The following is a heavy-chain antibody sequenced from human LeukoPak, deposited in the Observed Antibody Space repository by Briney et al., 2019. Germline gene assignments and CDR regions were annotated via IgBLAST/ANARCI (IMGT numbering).Heavy chain of an antibody. V-gene: IGHV1-69*04. CDR1: GGTFSSYA. CDR2: IIPILGIA. Sequence: SVKVSCKASGGTFSSYAISWVRQAPGQGLEWMGRIIPILGIANYAQKFQGRVTITADKSTSTAYMELSSLRSEDTAVYYRASGLLGSRKAGYYYYGMDVWGQGTTVTVSS. D-gene: IGHD2-2*03. J-gene: IGHJ6*02. CDR3: ASGLLGSRKAGYYYYGMDV.